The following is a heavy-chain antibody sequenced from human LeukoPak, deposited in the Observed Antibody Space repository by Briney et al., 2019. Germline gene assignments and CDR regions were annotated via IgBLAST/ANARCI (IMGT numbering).Heavy chain of an antibody. Sequence: GGSLRLSCAASGFTFSSYAMSWVRQAPGKGLEWVSAISGSGGSTYYADSVKGRFTISRDNSKNTLYLLVSSLRAEDTAVYYCTKVRGGVPAAQYVDYWGQGTLVTVSS. CDR3: TKVRGGVPAAQYVDY. J-gene: IGHJ4*02. CDR2: ISGSGGST. D-gene: IGHD2-2*01. CDR1: GFTFSSYA. V-gene: IGHV3-23*01.